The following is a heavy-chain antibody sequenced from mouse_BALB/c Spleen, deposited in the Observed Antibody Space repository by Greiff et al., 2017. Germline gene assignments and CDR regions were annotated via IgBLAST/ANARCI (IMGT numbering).Heavy chain of an antibody. J-gene: IGHJ3*01. CDR3: ARSGDLLWSPFAY. V-gene: IGHV1-4*01. D-gene: IGHD2-1*01. CDR2: INPSSGYT. CDR1: GYTFTSYT. Sequence: VQLQQSGAELARPGASVKMSCKASGYTFTSYTMHWVKQRPGQGLEWIGYINPSSGYTNYNQKFKDKATLTADKSSSTAYMQLSSLTSEDSAVYYCARSGDLLWSPFAYWGQGTLVTVSA.